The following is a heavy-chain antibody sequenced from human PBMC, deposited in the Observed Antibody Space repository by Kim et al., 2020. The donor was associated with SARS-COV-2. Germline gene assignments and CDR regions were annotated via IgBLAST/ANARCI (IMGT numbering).Heavy chain of an antibody. CDR3: ATIGPGDSDDY. CDR2: IYYSGST. CDR1: GGSISSYY. J-gene: IGHJ4*02. V-gene: IGHV4-59*01. D-gene: IGHD1-26*01. Sequence: SETLSLTCTVSGGSISSYYWSWIRQPPGKGLEWIGYIYYSGSTNYNPSLKSRVTISVDTSKNQFSLKLSSVTAADTAVYYCATIGPGDSDDYWGQGTLVTVSS.